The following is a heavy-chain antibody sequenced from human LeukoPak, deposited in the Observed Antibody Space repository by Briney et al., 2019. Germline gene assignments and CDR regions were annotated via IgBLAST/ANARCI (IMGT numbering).Heavy chain of an antibody. V-gene: IGHV1-8*01. CDR2: MNPNSGNT. CDR1: GYTFTSYD. Sequence: ASVKVSCKASGYTFTSYDINWVRQATGQGLEWMGWMNPNSGNTGYAHKFQGRVTMTRNTSISTAYMELSSLRSEDTAVYYCARALSFAATPGYYYGMDVWGQGTTVTVSS. CDR3: ARALSFAATPGYYYGMDV. D-gene: IGHD2-15*01. J-gene: IGHJ6*02.